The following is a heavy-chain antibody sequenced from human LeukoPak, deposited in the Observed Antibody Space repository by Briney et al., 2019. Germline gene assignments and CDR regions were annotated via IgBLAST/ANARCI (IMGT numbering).Heavy chain of an antibody. CDR3: ARGPGLGVPAVILDYYGLDV. CDR1: GYTFSDYY. V-gene: IGHV1-2*02. D-gene: IGHD2-2*01. J-gene: IGHJ6*02. CDR2: INPKSADT. Sequence: ASVKVSCKASGYTFSDYYIHWVRQAPGQGLEWMGWINPKSADTNYEQEFQGRVTMTRDTSISTAFIELSRLISDDTAVYYCARGPGLGVPAVILDYYGLDVWGQGTTVTVSS.